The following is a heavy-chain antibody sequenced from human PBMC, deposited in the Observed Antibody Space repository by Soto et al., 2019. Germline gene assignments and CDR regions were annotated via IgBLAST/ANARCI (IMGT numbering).Heavy chain of an antibody. CDR1: GGSVTSGSYQ. J-gene: IGHJ6*02. D-gene: IGHD3-3*01. CDR2: IYYTGST. V-gene: IGHV4-61*01. CDR3: ARVILDFWSGYGMDV. Sequence: QVQLQESGPRLVKPSETLSLTCTVFGGSVTSGSYQWSWIRQPPGQGLEWIGYIYYTGSTNYNPSLKSRVTISVDTSKNQFSLILTSVTAADTAVYYCARVILDFWSGYGMDVWGQGTTVTVSS.